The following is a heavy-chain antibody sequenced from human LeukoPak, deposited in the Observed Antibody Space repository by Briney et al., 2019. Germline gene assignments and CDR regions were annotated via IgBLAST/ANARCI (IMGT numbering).Heavy chain of an antibody. CDR3: AKDSGRNCGGDCFPYYFDY. V-gene: IGHV3-21*04. D-gene: IGHD2-21*02. J-gene: IGHJ4*02. Sequence: GGSLRLSCVASGFAFSSYTITWVRQTPGKGLEWVSSISGSTYYIYYADSVKGRFTISRDNAKNSLYLQMNSLRAEDTALYYCAKDSGRNCGGDCFPYYFDYWGQGTLVTVSS. CDR1: GFAFSSYT. CDR2: ISGSTYYI.